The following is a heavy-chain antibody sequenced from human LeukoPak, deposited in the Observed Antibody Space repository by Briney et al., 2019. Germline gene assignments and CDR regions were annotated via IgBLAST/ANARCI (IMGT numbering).Heavy chain of an antibody. CDR2: ISSTSSYI. CDR3: AGVGGYAEDDY. V-gene: IGHV3-21*01. CDR1: GFTFSSYT. D-gene: IGHD5-12*01. Sequence: PWGSLRLSCAASGFTFSSYTMNWVRQAPGKGLEWVSSISSTSSYIYYADSVKGRFTISRDNAKNSLYLQMNSLRAEDTAVCYCAGVGGYAEDDYWGQGTLVTVSS. J-gene: IGHJ4*02.